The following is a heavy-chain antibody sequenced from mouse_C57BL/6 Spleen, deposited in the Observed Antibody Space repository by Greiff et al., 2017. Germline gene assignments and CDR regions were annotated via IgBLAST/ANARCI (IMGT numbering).Heavy chain of an antibody. CDR3: VGIYGKYEEGDFDD. CDR2: IHPNSGST. Sequence: QVQLQQPGAELVKPGASVKLSCKASGYTFTSYWMHWVKQRPGQGLEWIGMIHPNSGSTNYNEKFKSKATLTVDKSSSTAYMQLSSLTSEDSAGYYCVGIYGKYEEGDFDDWGQGTTLTVSS. V-gene: IGHV1-64*01. CDR1: GYTFTSYW. D-gene: IGHD2-1*01. J-gene: IGHJ2*01.